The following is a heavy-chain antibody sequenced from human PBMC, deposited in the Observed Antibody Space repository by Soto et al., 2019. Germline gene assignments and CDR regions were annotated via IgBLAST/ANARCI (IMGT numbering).Heavy chain of an antibody. CDR2: TYYRSKWYN. CDR3: ARDNYCSSTSCYSRFDY. CDR1: GDSVSSNSAA. Sequence: PSQTLSLTCAISGDSVSSNSAAWNWIRQSPSRGLEWLGRTYYRSKWYNDYAVSVKSRITINPDTSKNQFSLQLNSVTPEDTAVYYCARDNYCSSTSCYSRFDYWGQGTLVTVSS. D-gene: IGHD2-2*01. V-gene: IGHV6-1*01. J-gene: IGHJ4*02.